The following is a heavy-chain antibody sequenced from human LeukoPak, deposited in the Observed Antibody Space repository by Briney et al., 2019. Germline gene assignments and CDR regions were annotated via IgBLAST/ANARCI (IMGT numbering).Heavy chain of an antibody. D-gene: IGHD3-10*01. CDR2: ISSNGGST. CDR1: GFTFSSYA. Sequence: PEGSLRLSCAASGFTFSSYAMHWVRPAPGKGLECVSAISSNGGSTYYANSVKGRFTISRDNSKNTLYLQMGSLRAEDMAVYYCARQNLSGAFDIWGQETIVTVSS. CDR3: ARQNLSGAFDI. V-gene: IGHV3-64*01. J-gene: IGHJ3*02.